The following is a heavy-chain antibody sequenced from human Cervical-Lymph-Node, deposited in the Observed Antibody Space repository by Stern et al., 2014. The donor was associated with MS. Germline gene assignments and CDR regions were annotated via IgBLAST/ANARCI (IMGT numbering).Heavy chain of an antibody. V-gene: IGHV4-4*02. D-gene: IGHD5-12*01. CDR3: ARVYSGYDWFDY. Sequence: QLQLQESGPGLMKPSGTLSLTCDVSGASISNTNWWGWVRQPPGMGLEWIGEIPLSGTTNFNPSLKSRVTMSVGKSTNQLSMELNSVTAADTAVYFCARVYSGYDWFDYWGQGTLVTVSS. J-gene: IGHJ4*02. CDR2: IPLSGTT. CDR1: GASISNTNW.